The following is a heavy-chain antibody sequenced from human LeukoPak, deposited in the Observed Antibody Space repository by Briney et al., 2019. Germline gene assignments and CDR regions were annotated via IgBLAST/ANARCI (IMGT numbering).Heavy chain of an antibody. V-gene: IGHV4-59*01. CDR2: IYYSGST. Sequence: SETLSLTCTVSGGSISSYYWSWNRQPPGGGLGWIGYIYYSGSTNYNPSLKSRVTISVDTSKNQFSLKLSSVTAADTAVYYCARFTSYGYLADAFDIWGQGTMVTVSS. D-gene: IGHD5-18*01. J-gene: IGHJ3*02. CDR1: GGSISSYY. CDR3: ARFTSYGYLADAFDI.